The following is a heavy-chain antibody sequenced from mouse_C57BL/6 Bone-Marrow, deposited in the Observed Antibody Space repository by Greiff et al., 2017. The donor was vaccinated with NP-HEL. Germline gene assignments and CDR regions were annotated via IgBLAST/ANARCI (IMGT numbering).Heavy chain of an antibody. CDR3: ARHRGYYAPFAY. J-gene: IGHJ3*01. CDR2: ISNGGGST. Sequence: EVKVVESGGGLVQPGGSLKLSCAASGFTFSDYYMYWVRQTPEKRLEWVAYISNGGGSTYYPDTVKGRFTISRDNAKNTLYLQMSRLKSEDTAMYYCARHRGYYAPFAYWGQGTLVTVSA. CDR1: GFTFSDYY. V-gene: IGHV5-12*01. D-gene: IGHD2-3*01.